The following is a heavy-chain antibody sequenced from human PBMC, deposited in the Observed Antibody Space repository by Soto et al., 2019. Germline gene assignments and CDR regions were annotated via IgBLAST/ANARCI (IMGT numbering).Heavy chain of an antibody. D-gene: IGHD4-17*01. CDR2: ISGSGGDT. J-gene: IGHJ6*02. CDR3: ATIISTVTTYYSGMDV. V-gene: IGHV3-23*01. Sequence: GGSLRLSCASSVFSFSTYPMTCVRHSPGKRLEGVSSISGSGGDTYYIDSVKGRFTISRDNSKNTVYLQMNSLRAEDTAVYYCATIISTVTTYYSGMDVWGQGTSVTVSS. CDR1: VFSFSTYP.